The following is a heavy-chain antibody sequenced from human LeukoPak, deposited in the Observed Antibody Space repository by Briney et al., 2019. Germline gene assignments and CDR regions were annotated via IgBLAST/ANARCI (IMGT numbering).Heavy chain of an antibody. CDR3: AREFTVANQPRFDF. CDR2: IKQDGSEK. V-gene: IGHV3-7*01. CDR1: GLNFRSFW. Sequence: GGSLRLSCAVSGLNFRSFWMSWVRQAPGKGLEWVANIKQDGSEKFYVDSVKGRFTISRDNAKNTLYLQMNSLRAEDTAVYYCAREFTVANQPRFDFWGQGTLVTVSS. D-gene: IGHD5-12*01. J-gene: IGHJ4*02.